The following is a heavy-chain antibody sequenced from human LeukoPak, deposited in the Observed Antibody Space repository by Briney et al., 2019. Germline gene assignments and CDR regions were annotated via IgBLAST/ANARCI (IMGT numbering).Heavy chain of an antibody. CDR3: ARGRGTTYYDFWSGYGSGDYYYMDV. Sequence: GGSLRLSCAASGFTFSSYWMSWVRQAPGKGLEWVANIKQDGSEKYYVDSVKGRFTISRDNAKNSLYLQMNSLRAEDTAVYYCARGRGTTYYDFWSGYGSGDYYYMDVWGKGTTVTVSS. CDR2: IKQDGSEK. D-gene: IGHD3-3*01. V-gene: IGHV3-7*01. J-gene: IGHJ6*03. CDR1: GFTFSSYW.